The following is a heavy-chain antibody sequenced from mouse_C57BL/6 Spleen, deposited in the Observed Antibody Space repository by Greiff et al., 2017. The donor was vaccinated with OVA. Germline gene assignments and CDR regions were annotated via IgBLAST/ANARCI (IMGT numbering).Heavy chain of an antibody. D-gene: IGHD1-1*01. V-gene: IGHV1-15*01. J-gene: IGHJ3*01. CDR2: IDPETGGT. CDR1: GYTFTDYE. Sequence: QVQLQQSGAELVRPGASVTLSCKASGYTFTDYEMHWVKQTPVHGLEWIGAIDPETGGTAYNQKFKGKAILTADKSSSTAYMEIRSLTSEDSAVYYCTRKGPYYYGSSPPFAYWGQGTLVTVSA. CDR3: TRKGPYYYGSSPPFAY.